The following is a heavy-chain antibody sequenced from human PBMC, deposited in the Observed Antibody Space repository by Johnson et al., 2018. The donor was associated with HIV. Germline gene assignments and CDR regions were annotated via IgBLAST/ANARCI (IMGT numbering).Heavy chain of an antibody. V-gene: IGHV3-30*02. CDR1: GFTCSSYG. D-gene: IGHD6-19*01. CDR2: IRYDGSNK. CDR3: AKDLEEGQQWLIGAFDI. J-gene: IGHJ3*02. Sequence: QVQLVESGGGVVQPGGSLRLSCAASGFTCSSYGMHWVRQAPGKGLEWVAFIRYDGSNKYYADSVKGRFTISRDNSKNTLYLQMNSLRAEDTAVYYCAKDLEEGQQWLIGAFDIWGQGIMVTVSS.